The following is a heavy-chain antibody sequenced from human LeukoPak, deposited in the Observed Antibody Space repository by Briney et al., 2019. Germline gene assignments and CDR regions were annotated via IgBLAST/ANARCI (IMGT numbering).Heavy chain of an antibody. D-gene: IGHD3-22*01. CDR2: IYHSGST. J-gene: IGHJ5*02. V-gene: IGHV4-30-2*01. CDR3: ARSIHDSSGYRWFDP. Sequence: SETLSLTCAVSGGSIISGGYSWSWIRQPPGKGLEWIGYIYHSGSTYYNPSLKSRVTISVDRSKNQFSLKLSSVTAADTAVYYCARSIHDSSGYRWFDPWGQGTLVTVSS. CDR1: GGSIISGGYS.